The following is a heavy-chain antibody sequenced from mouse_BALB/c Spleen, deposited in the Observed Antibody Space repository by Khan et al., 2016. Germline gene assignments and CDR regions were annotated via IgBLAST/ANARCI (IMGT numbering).Heavy chain of an antibody. CDR3: ARFRSANY. CDR2: INTYTGEP. V-gene: IGHV9-1*02. Sequence: QVQLQQSGPELKKPGETVKISCKASGYTFTDYGMNWVKQAPGKGLQWMGWINTYTGEPTYADDFKGRFAFSLETSANTAYLQINNLKNEDMATYFGARFRSANYWGQGTTLTVSS. J-gene: IGHJ2*01. CDR1: GYTFTDYG. D-gene: IGHD6-1*01.